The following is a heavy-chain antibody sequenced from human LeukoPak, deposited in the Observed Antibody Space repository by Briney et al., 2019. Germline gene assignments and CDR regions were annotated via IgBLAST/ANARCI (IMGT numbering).Heavy chain of an antibody. Sequence: GESLKISCKGSGYSFTSYWIGWVRQMPGKGLEWMGIIYPGDSDTRYSPSFQGQVTISADKSISTAYLQWSSLKASDTAMYYCARQSLSYYYGSGSSRHYYYYYMDVWGKGTTVTVSS. D-gene: IGHD3-10*01. CDR1: GYSFTSYW. J-gene: IGHJ6*03. CDR2: IYPGDSDT. V-gene: IGHV5-51*01. CDR3: ARQSLSYYYGSGSSRHYYYYYMDV.